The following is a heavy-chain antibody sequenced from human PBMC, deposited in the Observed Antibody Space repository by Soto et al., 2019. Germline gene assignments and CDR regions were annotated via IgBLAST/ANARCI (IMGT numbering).Heavy chain of an antibody. CDR1: GYTFTSYG. CDR2: ISAYNGNT. Sequence: ASVKVSCKASGYTFTSYGISWVRQAPGQGLEWMGWISAYNGNTNYAQKLQGRVTMTTDTSTSADYMELRSLRSDDTAVYYWARTDCSGGSCYSVIYYGGFDYWGQGTLVTVSS. J-gene: IGHJ4*02. V-gene: IGHV1-18*01. D-gene: IGHD2-15*01. CDR3: ARTDCSGGSCYSVIYYGGFDY.